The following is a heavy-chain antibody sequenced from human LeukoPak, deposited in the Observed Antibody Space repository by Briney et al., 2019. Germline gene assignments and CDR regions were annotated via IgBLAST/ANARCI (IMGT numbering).Heavy chain of an antibody. CDR1: GGSMSSYY. CDR3: ARGWSTSWSFHFDF. Sequence: SETLSLTCAVSGGSMSSYYWSWIRQPPGKGLEWIGNIFYNGDTYYNPSFKSRLTISIDTSNDHFSLRLNSVAAADTAMYFCARGWSTSWSFHFDFWGQGSLVTVSS. V-gene: IGHV4-59*08. J-gene: IGHJ4*02. CDR2: IFYNGDT. D-gene: IGHD2-2*01.